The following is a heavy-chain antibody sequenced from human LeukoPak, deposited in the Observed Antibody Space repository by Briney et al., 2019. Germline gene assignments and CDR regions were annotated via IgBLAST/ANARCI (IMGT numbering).Heavy chain of an antibody. J-gene: IGHJ3*01. CDR1: GFTFSSYA. V-gene: IGHV3-30*04. CDR2: ISDDGSNK. Sequence: PGGSLRLSCAASGFTFSSYAMHWVRQAPGKGLQWVALISDDGSNKYYADSVKGRFTISRDNSKNTLYLQMNSLGPEDTAVYYCAKDSDIAVAGSDDALDVWGQGTMVTVSS. CDR3: AKDSDIAVAGSDDALDV. D-gene: IGHD6-19*01.